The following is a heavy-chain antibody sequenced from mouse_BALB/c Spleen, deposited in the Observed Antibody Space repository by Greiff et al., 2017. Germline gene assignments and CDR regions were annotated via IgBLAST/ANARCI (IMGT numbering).Heavy chain of an antibody. Sequence: EVQRVESGGGLVQPGGSLRLSCATSGFTFTDYYMSWVRQPPGKALEWLGFIRNKANGYTTEYSASVKGRFTISRDNSQSILYLQMNTLRAEDSATYYCARDNYGYPFDYWGQGTTLTVSS. CDR1: GFTFTDYY. J-gene: IGHJ2*01. V-gene: IGHV7-3*02. CDR2: IRNKANGYTT. D-gene: IGHD1-2*01. CDR3: ARDNYGYPFDY.